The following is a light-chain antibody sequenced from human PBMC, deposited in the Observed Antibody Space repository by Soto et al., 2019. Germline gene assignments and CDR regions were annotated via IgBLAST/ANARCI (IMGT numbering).Light chain of an antibody. CDR3: QVWDSSTFYV. CDR2: RDS. CDR1: SIGGKN. J-gene: IGLJ1*01. Sequence: SYELTQPLSLSVALGQTARINCGGNSIGGKNVHWYQQKPGQAPVLVIYRDSNRPSGIPERFSGSNSGNTATLTISRAQAEDEADYYCQVWDSSTFYVFGTGTKVTVL. V-gene: IGLV3-9*01.